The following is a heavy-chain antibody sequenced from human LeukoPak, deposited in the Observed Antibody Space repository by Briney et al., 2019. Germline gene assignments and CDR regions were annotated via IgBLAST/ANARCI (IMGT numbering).Heavy chain of an antibody. J-gene: IGHJ4*02. Sequence: GGSLRLSCAASGNYWMHWVRQAPGKGLVWVSHINGDGSWTTYADSVKGRFTISKDNAKNTVFLQMNNLRAEDTAVYYCVSFYETYWGRGTLVTVSS. D-gene: IGHD2-2*01. CDR1: GNYW. CDR3: VSFYETY. CDR2: INGDGSWT. V-gene: IGHV3-74*01.